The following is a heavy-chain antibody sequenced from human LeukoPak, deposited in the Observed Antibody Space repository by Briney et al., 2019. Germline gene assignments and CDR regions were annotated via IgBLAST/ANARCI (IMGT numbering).Heavy chain of an antibody. CDR3: ARDTVRELDS. D-gene: IGHD4-17*01. V-gene: IGHV4-31*03. CDR1: GGSISSGGYY. J-gene: IGHJ4*02. Sequence: SETLSLTCIVSGGSISSGGYYWTWIRQHPGKGLEWIGYISYSGSTYYNPSLKSRVTISVDTSKNQFSLKVSSVTAADTAVFYCARDTVRELDSWGQGTLVTVSS. CDR2: ISYSGST.